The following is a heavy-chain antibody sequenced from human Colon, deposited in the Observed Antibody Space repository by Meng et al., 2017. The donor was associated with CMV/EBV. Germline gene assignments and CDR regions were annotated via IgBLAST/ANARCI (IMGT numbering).Heavy chain of an antibody. V-gene: IGHV4-59*01. CDR3: AGNVEELPTAKVLWDS. D-gene: IGHD1-7*01. CDR2: IYSNGGT. J-gene: IGHJ4*02. Sequence: SETLSLTCTVSGGSIRNYYWSWIRQSPGKELEWIGYIYSNGGTNYSPSLKSRVTISVDTSKNQFSLRLNSVTAADTAVYYCAGNVEELPTAKVLWDSWGQGMLVTVSS. CDR1: GGSIRNYY.